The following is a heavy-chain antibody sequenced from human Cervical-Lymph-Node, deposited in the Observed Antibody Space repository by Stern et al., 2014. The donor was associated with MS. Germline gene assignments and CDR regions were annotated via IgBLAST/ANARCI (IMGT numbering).Heavy chain of an antibody. Sequence: QDQLVQSGAEVKKPGSSVKVSCKASGGTFSTFSINWVRQVPGQSLEWMGGIIPIFDTPNFAQKFQGRVTITADSSTSRVYMALNSLRFDDTAVYYCVLPSTVTTAAFDVWGRGTMVTVSS. D-gene: IGHD4-11*01. CDR2: IIPIFDTP. V-gene: IGHV1-69*14. CDR1: GGTFSTFS. J-gene: IGHJ3*01. CDR3: VLPSTVTTAAFDV.